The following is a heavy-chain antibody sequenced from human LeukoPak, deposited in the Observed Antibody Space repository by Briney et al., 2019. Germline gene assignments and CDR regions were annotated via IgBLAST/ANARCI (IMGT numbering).Heavy chain of an antibody. Sequence: GGSLRLSCEASGFTFDDYAMHWVRQAPGKGLEWVSGISWNSGSIGYADSVKGRFTISRDNAKNSLYLQMNSLRAEDTALYYCAKDIGEQWLANDAFDIWGQGTMVTVSS. D-gene: IGHD6-19*01. CDR3: AKDIGEQWLANDAFDI. CDR1: GFTFDDYA. CDR2: ISWNSGSI. V-gene: IGHV3-9*01. J-gene: IGHJ3*02.